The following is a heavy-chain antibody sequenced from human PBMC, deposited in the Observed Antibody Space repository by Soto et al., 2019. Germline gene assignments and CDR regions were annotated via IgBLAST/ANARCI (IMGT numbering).Heavy chain of an antibody. J-gene: IGHJ5*02. CDR2: IIPILRKV. CDR1: GGSFRSYA. D-gene: IGHD1-26*01. V-gene: IGHV1-69*13. CDR3: AREEQLRGAYT. Sequence: SVKVSCKASGGSFRSYAVSWERQAPGQGLEWMGGIIPILRKVNYAQNFQGRVTFTADESTSTAYMELSSLKSDDTAVYYCAREEQLRGAYTWRQGTLVTVSS.